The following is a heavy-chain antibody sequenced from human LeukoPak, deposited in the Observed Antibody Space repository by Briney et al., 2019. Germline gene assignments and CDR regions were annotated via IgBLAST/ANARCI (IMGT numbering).Heavy chain of an antibody. CDR3: ARDRSYCSGGSCPTGY. V-gene: IGHV1-2*02. CDR2: INPNSGGT. D-gene: IGHD2-15*01. J-gene: IGHJ4*02. CDR1: GYTFTGYY. Sequence: ASVKVSCKASGYTFTGYYMHWVRQAPGQGLEWMGWINPNSGGTNYAQKFQGRVTMTRDTSISTAYMELSRLRSDDTAVYYCARDRSYCSGGSCPTGYWGQGTLVTVSS.